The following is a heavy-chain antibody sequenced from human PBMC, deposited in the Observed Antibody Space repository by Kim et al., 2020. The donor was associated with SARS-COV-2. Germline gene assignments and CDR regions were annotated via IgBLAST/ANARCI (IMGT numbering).Heavy chain of an antibody. CDR2: ISGSGGST. V-gene: IGHV3-23*01. CDR1: GFTFSSYA. D-gene: IGHD3-10*01. J-gene: IGHJ4*02. CDR3: AKDHYPFGEGGGSCFDY. Sequence: GGSLRLSCAASGFTFSSYAMSWVRQAPGKGLEWVSAISGSGGSTYYADSVKGRFTNSRDNSKNTLYLQMNSLRAEDTAVYYCAKDHYPFGEGGGSCFDYWGQGTLVTVSS.